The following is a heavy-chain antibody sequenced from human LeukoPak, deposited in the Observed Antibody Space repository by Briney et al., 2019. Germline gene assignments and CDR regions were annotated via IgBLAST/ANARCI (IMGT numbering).Heavy chain of an antibody. CDR1: GGSISSYY. J-gene: IGHJ4*02. Sequence: SETLSLTCTVSGGSISSYYWSWLRQPAGKGLEWIGRIYTSGSTNYNPSLKSRVTMSVDTSKNQFSLKLSSVTAADTAVYYCARGPSPLRLFDYWGQGTLVTVSS. D-gene: IGHD5-12*01. CDR2: IYTSGST. CDR3: ARGPSPLRLFDY. V-gene: IGHV4-4*07.